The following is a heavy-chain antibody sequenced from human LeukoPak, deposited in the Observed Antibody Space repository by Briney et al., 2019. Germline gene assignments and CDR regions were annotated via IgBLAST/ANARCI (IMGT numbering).Heavy chain of an antibody. V-gene: IGHV1-2*02. CDR3: ARDFCSGGSCYSRFDY. CDR2: INPNSGGT. CDR1: GYTFTGYY. J-gene: IGHJ4*02. Sequence: ASVKVSCKASGYTFTGYYMHWVRQAPGQGLEWMGWINPNSGGTNYAQKFQGRVTMTRDTSISTAYMELSRLRPDDTAVYYCARDFCSGGSCYSRFDYWGQGTPVTVSS. D-gene: IGHD2-15*01.